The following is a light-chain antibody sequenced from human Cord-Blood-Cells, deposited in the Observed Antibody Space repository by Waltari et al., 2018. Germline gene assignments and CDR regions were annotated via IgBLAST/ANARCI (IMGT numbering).Light chain of an antibody. Sequence: QSALTQPASVSGSPGQSITISCTGTSSDVGGYNYVSWYQQHPGKAPQLIIYDVSNRPSGVSNRFSGSKSGNTASLTISGLQAEDEADYYCSSYTSSSTWVFGGGTKLTVL. CDR3: SSYTSSSTWV. V-gene: IGLV2-14*03. CDR2: DVS. J-gene: IGLJ3*02. CDR1: SSDVGGYNY.